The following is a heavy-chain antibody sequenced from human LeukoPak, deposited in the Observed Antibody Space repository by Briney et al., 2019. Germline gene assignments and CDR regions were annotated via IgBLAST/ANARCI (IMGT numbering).Heavy chain of an antibody. V-gene: IGHV3-20*04. J-gene: IGHJ4*02. CDR3: AKAKNFGYSSSLNY. Sequence: RPGGSLRLSCAASGFTFDDYGLSWVRQVPGKGLEWVSGLNWNGASTGYADSVKGRFTISRDNAKNSLYLQMNSLRAEDMALYYCAKAKNFGYSSSLNYWGQGTLVTVSS. D-gene: IGHD6-13*01. CDR2: LNWNGAST. CDR1: GFTFDDYG.